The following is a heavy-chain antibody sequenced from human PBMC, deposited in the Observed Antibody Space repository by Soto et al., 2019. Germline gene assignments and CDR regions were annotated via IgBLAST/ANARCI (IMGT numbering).Heavy chain of an antibody. CDR2: IIPLFGTA. Sequence: GASVKVSCKASGGTFSRYGINWVRQAPGHGLEWMGGIIPLFGTANYAQKFQGRVTITADESTGTAHMELRSLRSEDTAVYYCARDYGHDCSGGNCYFYFWGQGTLVTVSS. V-gene: IGHV1-69*13. J-gene: IGHJ4*02. CDR1: GGTFSRYG. D-gene: IGHD2-15*01. CDR3: ARDYGHDCSGGNCYFYF.